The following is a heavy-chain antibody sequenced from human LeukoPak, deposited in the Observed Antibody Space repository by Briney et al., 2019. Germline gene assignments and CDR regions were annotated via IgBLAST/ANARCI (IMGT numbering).Heavy chain of an antibody. J-gene: IGHJ4*02. CDR3: ARGGGSYAHALAFDY. D-gene: IGHD1-26*01. Sequence: GGSLRLSCEGSAFIFSGHWMNWVRQTPGKGLEWVASIKEDGSERQYVDSVKGRFSISRDNTKGSLFLQLNSLRAEDTAVYYCARGGGSYAHALAFDYWGQGTLVTVSS. CDR2: IKEDGSER. CDR1: AFIFSGHW. V-gene: IGHV3-7*03.